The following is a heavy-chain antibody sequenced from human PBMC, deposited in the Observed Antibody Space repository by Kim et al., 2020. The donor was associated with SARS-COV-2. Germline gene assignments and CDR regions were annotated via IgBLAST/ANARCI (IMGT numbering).Heavy chain of an antibody. CDR3: ARATYYYDASGYYYYFDY. J-gene: IGHJ4*02. V-gene: IGHV4-59*01. Sequence: KSRVTISVDTSKNQFSLRLTSVTAADTAVYYCARATYYYDASGYYYYFDYWGQGTLVTVSS. D-gene: IGHD3-22*01.